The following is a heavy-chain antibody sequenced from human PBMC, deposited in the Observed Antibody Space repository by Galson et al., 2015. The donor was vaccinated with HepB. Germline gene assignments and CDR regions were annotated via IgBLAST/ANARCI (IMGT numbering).Heavy chain of an antibody. J-gene: IGHJ4*02. V-gene: IGHV1-69*10. D-gene: IGHD3-10*01. CDR1: GGTFSSYA. Sequence: SVKVSCKASGGTFSSYAISWVRQAPGQGLEWMGGIIPILGIANYAQKFQGRVTITADKSTSTAYMELSSLRSEDTAVYYYARDGSGSYYKTRRFDYWGQGTLVTVSS. CDR2: IIPILGIA. CDR3: ARDGSGSYYKTRRFDY.